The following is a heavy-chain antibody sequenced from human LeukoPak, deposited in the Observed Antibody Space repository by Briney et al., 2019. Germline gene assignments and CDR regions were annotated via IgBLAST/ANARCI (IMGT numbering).Heavy chain of an antibody. D-gene: IGHD6-13*01. CDR3: ARGSGSSWFDY. CDR1: GYTFAGNK. Sequence: DSVKVSCKASGYTFAGNKIHWVRQAPGQGLEWMGWIKPNSGGTNYAQKFQGRVTMTRDTSISTAYMELSRLRSDDTAVYYCARGSGSSWFDYWGQGTLVTVSS. J-gene: IGHJ5*01. V-gene: IGHV1-2*02. CDR2: IKPNSGGT.